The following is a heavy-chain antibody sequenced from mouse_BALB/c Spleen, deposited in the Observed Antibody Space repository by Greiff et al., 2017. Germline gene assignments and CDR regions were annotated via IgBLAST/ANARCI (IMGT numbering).Heavy chain of an antibody. CDR1: GFSLTSYG. J-gene: IGHJ4*01. CDR2: IWAGGST. V-gene: IGHV2-9*02. Sequence: QVQLKESGPGLVAPSQSLSITCTVSGFSLTSYGVHWVRQPPGKGLEWLGVIWAGGSTNYNSALMSRLSISKDNSKSQVFLKMNSLQTDDTAMYYCARVYGYDADYAMDYWGQGTSVTVSS. CDR3: ARVYGYDADYAMDY. D-gene: IGHD2-2*01.